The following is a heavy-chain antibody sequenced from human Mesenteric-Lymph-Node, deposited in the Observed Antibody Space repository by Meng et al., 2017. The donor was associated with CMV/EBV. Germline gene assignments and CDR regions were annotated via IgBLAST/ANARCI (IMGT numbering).Heavy chain of an antibody. Sequence: GSLRLSCTVSGGSTSSSSYYWGWIRQPPGKGLEWIGSIYYSGSTYYNPSLKSRVTISVDTSKNQFSLKLSSVTAADTAVYYCARDVPVGYYFDYWGQGTLVTVSS. V-gene: IGHV4-39*07. J-gene: IGHJ4*02. CDR1: GGSTSSSSYY. D-gene: IGHD1-26*01. CDR2: IYYSGST. CDR3: ARDVPVGYYFDY.